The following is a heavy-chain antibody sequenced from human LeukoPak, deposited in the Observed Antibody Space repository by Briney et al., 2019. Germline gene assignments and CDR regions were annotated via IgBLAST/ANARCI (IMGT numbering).Heavy chain of an antibody. V-gene: IGHV3-21*01. CDR1: GFTFSIYS. Sequence: GGSLRLSCAASGFTFSIYSMNWVRQAPGKGLEWLSSITSSSNYIYYADSVKGRFAISRDNVQNSLYLQMNSLRAEDTAMYYCARDRGYFDNWGQGTLVTVSS. CDR2: ITSSSNYI. CDR3: ARDRGYFDN. J-gene: IGHJ4*02.